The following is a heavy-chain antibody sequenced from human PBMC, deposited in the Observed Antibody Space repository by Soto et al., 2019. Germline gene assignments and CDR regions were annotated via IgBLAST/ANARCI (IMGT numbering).Heavy chain of an antibody. Sequence: GSLRLSCAASGFTFSSYEMNWVRQAPGKGLEWVSYISSSGSTIYYADSVKGRFTISRDNAKNSLYLQMNSLRAEDTAVYYCAKIIYDFWSGPILTNYYYYGMDVWGQGTTVTVSS. D-gene: IGHD3-3*01. CDR2: ISSSGSTI. CDR3: AKIIYDFWSGPILTNYYYYGMDV. CDR1: GFTFSSYE. J-gene: IGHJ6*02. V-gene: IGHV3-48*03.